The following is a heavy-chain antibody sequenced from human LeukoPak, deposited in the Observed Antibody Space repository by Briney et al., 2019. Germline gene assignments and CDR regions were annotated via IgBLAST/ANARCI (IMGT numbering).Heavy chain of an antibody. D-gene: IGHD3-10*01. CDR2: INHSGST. Sequence: KSSETLSLTCAVYGGSFSGYYWSWIRQPPGKGLEWIGEINHSGSTNYNPSLKSRVTISVDTSKNQFSLKLSSVTAADTAVYYCARGVITMVRGYYYYYYYMDVWGKGTTVTISS. CDR3: ARGVITMVRGYYYYYYYMDV. J-gene: IGHJ6*03. CDR1: GGSFSGYY. V-gene: IGHV4-34*01.